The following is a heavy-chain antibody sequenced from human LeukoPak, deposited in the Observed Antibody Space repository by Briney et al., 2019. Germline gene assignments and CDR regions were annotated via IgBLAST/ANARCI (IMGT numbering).Heavy chain of an antibody. CDR1: GFTFSDYY. V-gene: IGHV3-11*01. Sequence: PGGSLRLSCAASGFTFSDYYMSWIRQAPGKGLEWVSYISSSGSTIYYADSVKGRFTISRDNAKNSLFLQMNTLRAEDTAMYYCARDGNYYDSSGYYDNLDYWGQGTLVTVSS. CDR3: ARDGNYYDSSGYYDNLDY. J-gene: IGHJ4*02. CDR2: ISSSGSTI. D-gene: IGHD3-22*01.